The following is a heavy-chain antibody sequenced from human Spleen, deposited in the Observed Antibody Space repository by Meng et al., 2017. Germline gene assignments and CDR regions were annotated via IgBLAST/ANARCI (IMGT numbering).Heavy chain of an antibody. J-gene: IGHJ6*02. CDR3: ARDLVVVAATPQYYYGMDV. CDR1: GYTFSSYS. D-gene: IGHD2-15*01. Sequence: GESLKISCAGSGYTFSSYSMNWVRQAPGKGLEWVSSISSSSSYIYYADSVKGRFTISRDNAKNSLYLQMNSLRAEDTAVYYCARDLVVVAATPQYYYGMDVWGQGTTVTVSS. V-gene: IGHV3-21*01. CDR2: ISSSSSYI.